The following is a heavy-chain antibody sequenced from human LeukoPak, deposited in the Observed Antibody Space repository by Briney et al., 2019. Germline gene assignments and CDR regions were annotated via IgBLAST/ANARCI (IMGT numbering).Heavy chain of an antibody. CDR2: IYHSGST. Sequence: SETLSLTCAVSGGSISSSNWWSWVRQPPGKGLEWIGEIYHSGSTNYNPSLKSRVTISVDKSKNQFSLKLSSVTAADTAVYYCASPSSSDDAFDIWGQGTMVTVSS. CDR3: ASPSSSDDAFDI. J-gene: IGHJ3*02. D-gene: IGHD6-13*01. V-gene: IGHV4-4*02. CDR1: GGSISSSNW.